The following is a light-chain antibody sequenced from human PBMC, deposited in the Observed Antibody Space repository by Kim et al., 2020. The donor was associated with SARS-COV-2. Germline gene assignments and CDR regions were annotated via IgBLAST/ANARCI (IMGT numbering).Light chain of an antibody. CDR1: KLGDKY. J-gene: IGLJ2*01. CDR3: QAWDSSTVV. V-gene: IGLV3-1*01. Sequence: VSPGQTASITCSGDKLGDKYACWYQQKPGQSPVLVIYQDGKRPSGIPERFSGSNSGNTATLTISGTQAMDEADYYCQAWDSSTVVFGGGTQLTVL. CDR2: QDG.